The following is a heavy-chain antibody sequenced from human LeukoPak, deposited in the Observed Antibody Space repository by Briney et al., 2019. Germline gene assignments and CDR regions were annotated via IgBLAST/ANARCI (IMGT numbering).Heavy chain of an antibody. J-gene: IGHJ4*02. CDR2: IHYSGST. CDR1: GGSISSSSYY. V-gene: IGHV4-39*07. CDR3: ARNFDY. Sequence: PETLSLTCTVSGGSISSSSYYWGWIRQPPGMGLEWIGTIHYSGSTFYNPSLKSRLTISVDTSKNQFSLKLTSVTAADTAVYYCARNFDYWGQGTLVTVSS.